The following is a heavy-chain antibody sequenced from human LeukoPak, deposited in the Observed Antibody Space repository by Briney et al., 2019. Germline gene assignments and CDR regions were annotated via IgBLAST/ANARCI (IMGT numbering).Heavy chain of an antibody. V-gene: IGHV3-21*01. J-gene: IGHJ4*02. CDR2: ISSSSSYI. CDR3: ARTPPEYCSGGSCYSGHY. CDR1: GFTFSSYS. Sequence: PGGSLRLSCAASGFTFSSYSMNWVRQAPGKGLEWVSSISSSSSYIYYADSVKGRFTISRDNAKNSLYLQMNSLRAEDTAVYYCARTPPEYCSGGSCYSGHYWGQGTLVTVSS. D-gene: IGHD2-15*01.